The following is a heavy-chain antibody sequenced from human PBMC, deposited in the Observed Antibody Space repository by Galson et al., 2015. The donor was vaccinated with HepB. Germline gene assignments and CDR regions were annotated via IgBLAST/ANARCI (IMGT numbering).Heavy chain of an antibody. CDR2: ISYDGSNK. CDR1: GFTFSSYG. J-gene: IGHJ6*03. D-gene: IGHD4-17*01. CDR3: ARVGTTVTTYYSYYYYIDV. V-gene: IGHV3-33*05. Sequence: SLRLSCAASGFTFSSYGMHWVRQAPGKGLEWVTFISYDGSNKYYADSVKGRFTISRDNSKNTLYLQMNSLRAEDTAVYYCARVGTTVTTYYSYYYYIDVWGKGTTVTVSS.